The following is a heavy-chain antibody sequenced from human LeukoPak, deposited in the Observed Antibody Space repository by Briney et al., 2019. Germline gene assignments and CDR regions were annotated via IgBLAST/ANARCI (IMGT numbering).Heavy chain of an antibody. V-gene: IGHV4-59*01. Sequence: SETLSLTCSVSDDSITIYYWTWIRQPPGKGLEWIGYIYYSGNTNYNPSLKSRVTISVDTSKNQFPLKLSSVTAADTAMYYCARVFVYCSGGSCYWGWFDPWGQGTLVTVSS. CDR2: IYYSGNT. CDR3: ARVFVYCSGGSCYWGWFDP. D-gene: IGHD2-15*01. CDR1: DDSITIYY. J-gene: IGHJ5*02.